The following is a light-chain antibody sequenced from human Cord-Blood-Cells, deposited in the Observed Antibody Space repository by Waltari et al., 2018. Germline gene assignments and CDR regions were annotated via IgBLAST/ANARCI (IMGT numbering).Light chain of an antibody. J-gene: IGLJ3*02. CDR1: SSNIGAGYD. CDR2: GNS. Sequence: QSVLTQPPSVSGAPGQRVTLSCTGSSSNIGAGYDVPWYQQLPGTAPKLLIYGNSNRPSGVPDRFSGSKSGTSASLAITGLQAEDEADYYCQSYDSSLTHWVFGGGTKLTVL. CDR3: QSYDSSLTHWV. V-gene: IGLV1-40*01.